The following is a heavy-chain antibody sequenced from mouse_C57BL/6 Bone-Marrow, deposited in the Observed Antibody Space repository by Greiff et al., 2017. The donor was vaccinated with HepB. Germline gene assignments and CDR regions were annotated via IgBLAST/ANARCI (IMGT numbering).Heavy chain of an antibody. D-gene: IGHD1-1*01. CDR3: ARGYYGSSYWYFDV. V-gene: IGHV1-22*01. CDR1: GYTFTDYN. J-gene: IGHJ1*03. CDR2: INPNNGGT. Sequence: VQLQQSGTELVKPGASVKLSCKASGYTFTDYNMHWVKQSHGKSLEWIGYINPNNGGTSYNQKFKGKATLTVNKSSSTAYMELRSLTSEDSAVYYCARGYYGSSYWYFDVWGTGTTVTVSS.